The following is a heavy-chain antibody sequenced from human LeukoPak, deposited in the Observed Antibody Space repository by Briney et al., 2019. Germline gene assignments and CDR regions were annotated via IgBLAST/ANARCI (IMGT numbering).Heavy chain of an antibody. J-gene: IGHJ4*02. V-gene: IGHV1-2*02. CDR2: ISPNSGGT. CDR3: ARDGGQHLGILNY. CDR1: GYTFTSYY. D-gene: IGHD2-2*01. Sequence: ASVKVSCKASGYTFTSYYMHWVRQAPGQGLEWMGWISPNSGGTNYAQKFQGRVTMTRDTSINTAYMELSRLRSDDTAVYYCARDGGQHLGILNYWGQGTLATVSS.